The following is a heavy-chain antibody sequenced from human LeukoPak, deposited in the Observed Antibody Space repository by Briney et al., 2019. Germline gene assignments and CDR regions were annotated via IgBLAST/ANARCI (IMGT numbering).Heavy chain of an antibody. CDR1: GFTFSNYA. D-gene: IGHD3-10*02. Sequence: GSLRLSCSASGFTFSNYAMHWVRQAPGKGLEYVSAISGNGGSTYYADSVKGRFTISRDNSKNTLYLQMSSLRAEDTAVYYCVVFGESRGNWFDPWGQGTLVTVSS. CDR3: VVFGESRGNWFDP. J-gene: IGHJ5*02. CDR2: ISGNGGST. V-gene: IGHV3-64D*06.